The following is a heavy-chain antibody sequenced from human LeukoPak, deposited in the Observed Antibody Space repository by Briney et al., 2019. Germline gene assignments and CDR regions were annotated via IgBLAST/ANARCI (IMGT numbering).Heavy chain of an antibody. Sequence: GGSLRLSCAASGSTFNNYNMNWVRQAPGKVLEWVSSISTSSNYIYYADSVKGRFTISRDNAKNSLYLQMNSLRAEDTALYYCARGDDSSGWRGAAFDIWGQGTMVTVSS. CDR3: ARGDDSSGWRGAAFDI. V-gene: IGHV3-21*01. CDR1: GSTFNNYN. D-gene: IGHD6-19*01. CDR2: ISTSSNYI. J-gene: IGHJ3*02.